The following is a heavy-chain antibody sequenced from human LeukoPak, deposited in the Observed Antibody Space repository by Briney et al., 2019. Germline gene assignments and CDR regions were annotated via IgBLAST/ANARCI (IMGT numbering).Heavy chain of an antibody. CDR2: INHSGST. V-gene: IGHV4-34*01. Sequence: SETLSLTCAVYGGSFSGYYWSWIRQPPGKGLEWIGEINHSGSTNYNPSLKSRVTISVDTTKNQVSLKLSSVTAAETAVYYCARTSTYYDFWSGYPSGFIDYWGQGTLVTVSS. J-gene: IGHJ4*02. CDR1: GGSFSGYY. D-gene: IGHD3-3*01. CDR3: ARTSTYYDFWSGYPSGFIDY.